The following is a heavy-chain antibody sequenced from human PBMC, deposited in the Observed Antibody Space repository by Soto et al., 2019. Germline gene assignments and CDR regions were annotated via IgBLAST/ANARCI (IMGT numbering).Heavy chain of an antibody. CDR3: ARDPKIFGVVIHRNRDRGYYYYGMDV. CDR1: GGTFSSYA. J-gene: IGHJ6*02. Sequence: SVKVSCKASGGTFSSYAISWVRQAPGQGLEWMGGIIPIFGTANYAQKFQGRVTITADESTSTAYMELSSLRSEDTAVYYCARDPKIFGVVIHRNRDRGYYYYGMDVWGQGTTVTVS. V-gene: IGHV1-69*13. CDR2: IIPIFGTA. D-gene: IGHD3-3*01.